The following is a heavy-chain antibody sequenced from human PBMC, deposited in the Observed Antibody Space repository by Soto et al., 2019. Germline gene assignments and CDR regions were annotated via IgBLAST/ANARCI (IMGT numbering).Heavy chain of an antibody. V-gene: IGHV3-11*01. Sequence: GGSLRLSCSASGFTFSDYYMSWIRQAPGKGLEWVSYISSSGSTIYYADSVKGRFTISRDNAKNSLYLQMNSLRGEDTAVYCCASVAGDSSSRLASGYYYCYGMDVWGQGTTVTVSS. D-gene: IGHD6-6*01. CDR1: GFTFSDYY. CDR2: ISSSGSTI. J-gene: IGHJ6*02. CDR3: ASVAGDSSSRLASGYYYCYGMDV.